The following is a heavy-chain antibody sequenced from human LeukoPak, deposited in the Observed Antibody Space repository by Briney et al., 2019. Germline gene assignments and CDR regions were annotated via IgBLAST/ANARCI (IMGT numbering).Heavy chain of an antibody. J-gene: IGHJ4*02. Sequence: ASVKVSCKASGYTFTSYDINWVRQATGQRLEWMGWMNPNSGNTGYAQKFQGRVTMTRDTSISTAYMELSSLRFDDSAVYYCAHLDSSGRWLGFDSWGQGTLVTVSA. CDR2: MNPNSGNT. V-gene: IGHV1-8*01. D-gene: IGHD3-22*01. CDR1: GYTFTSYD. CDR3: AHLDSSGRWLGFDS.